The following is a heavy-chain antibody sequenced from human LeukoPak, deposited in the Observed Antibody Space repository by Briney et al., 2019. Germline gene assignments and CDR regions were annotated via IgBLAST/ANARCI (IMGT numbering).Heavy chain of an antibody. CDR3: ARGYDFWSGYYTPHYYYYYMDV. V-gene: IGHV4-59*01. CDR2: IYYSGSA. D-gene: IGHD3-3*01. CDR1: GGSISSYY. Sequence: SETLSLTCTVSGGSISSYYWSWIRQPPGKGLEWIGYIYYSGSANYNPSLKSRVTISVSTSKNQFSLKLSSVTAADTAVYYCARGYDFWSGYYTPHYYYYYMDVWGKGTTVTVSS. J-gene: IGHJ6*03.